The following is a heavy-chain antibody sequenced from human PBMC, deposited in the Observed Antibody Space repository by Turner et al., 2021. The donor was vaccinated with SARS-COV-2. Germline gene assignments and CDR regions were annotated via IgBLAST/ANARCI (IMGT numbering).Heavy chain of an antibody. CDR1: GFTFRSYG. Sequence: QVQLVESGGGVVQPGRSLRLSCAASGFTFRSYGMHWVRQAPGKGLEWVAVISYDGSNKYYADSVKGRFTISRDNSKNTLYLQMNSLRAEDTAVYYCAKDTTIVVVVAATLDYWGQGTLVTVSS. CDR3: AKDTTIVVVVAATLDY. D-gene: IGHD2-15*01. V-gene: IGHV3-30*18. CDR2: ISYDGSNK. J-gene: IGHJ4*02.